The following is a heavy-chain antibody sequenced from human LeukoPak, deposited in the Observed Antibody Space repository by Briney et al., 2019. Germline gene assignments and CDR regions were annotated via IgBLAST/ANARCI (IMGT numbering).Heavy chain of an antibody. V-gene: IGHV4-4*02. CDR2: IYHSGST. J-gene: IGHJ5*02. CDR3: ARNIEDSGSSYFDP. Sequence: PSGTLSLTCAVSGGSISSSNWWSWVRQPPGKGLEWIGEIYHSGSTNYNPSLKSRVTMSVDTSKNQFSLKLSSVTAVDTAVYYCARNIEDSGSSYFDPWGQGTLVTVSS. D-gene: IGHD1-26*01. CDR1: GGSISSSNW.